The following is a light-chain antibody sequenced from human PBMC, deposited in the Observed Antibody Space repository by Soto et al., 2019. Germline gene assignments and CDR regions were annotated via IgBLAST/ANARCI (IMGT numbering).Light chain of an antibody. CDR1: QSVSNSS. Sequence: EIVLTQSPGTLSLSPGERATFSCRASQSVSNSSLAWYHQKPGQAPRLLLFAASRRATGIPDTFSSSGSGTDFTLTISRLEPEDFAVSYCQVYGNSPMYTFGQGTRLEIK. V-gene: IGKV3-20*01. CDR3: QVYGNSPMYT. CDR2: AAS. J-gene: IGKJ2*01.